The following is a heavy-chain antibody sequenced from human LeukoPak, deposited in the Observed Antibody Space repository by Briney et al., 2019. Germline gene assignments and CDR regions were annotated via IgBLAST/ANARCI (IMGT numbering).Heavy chain of an antibody. CDR1: GFTLSSYE. CDR2: IDYSGGDT. Sequence: GGSLRLSCTASGFTLSSYEMSWIRQAPGKGLEWVSSIDYSGGDTHYADSVKGRFTISRDNAKNSLYLQMNSLRAEDTAVYYCARDRGYYYDSSGLDYWGQGTLVTVSS. CDR3: ARDRGYYYDSSGLDY. V-gene: IGHV3-23*01. D-gene: IGHD3-22*01. J-gene: IGHJ4*02.